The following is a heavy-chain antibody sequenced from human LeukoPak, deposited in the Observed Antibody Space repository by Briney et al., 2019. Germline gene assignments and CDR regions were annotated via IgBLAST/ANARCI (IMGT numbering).Heavy chain of an antibody. J-gene: IGHJ4*02. D-gene: IGHD3-9*01. V-gene: IGHV4-34*01. CDR1: GGSFSGYY. CDR3: ARALRYFDWQYYFDY. Sequence: PSETLSLTCAVYGGSFSGYYWSWIRQPPGKGLEWIGEINHSGSTNYNPSLKSRVTISVDTSKNQFSLKLSSVTAADTAVYYCARALRYFDWQYYFDYWGQGTLVTVSS. CDR2: INHSGST.